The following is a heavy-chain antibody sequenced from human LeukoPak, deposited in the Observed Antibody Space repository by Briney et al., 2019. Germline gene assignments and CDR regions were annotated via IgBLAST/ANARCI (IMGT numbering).Heavy chain of an antibody. D-gene: IGHD3-22*01. Sequence: PGGSLRLSCAASEFTFSDYYMSWIRQAPGKGLEWVSYISSSGSTIYYADSVKGRFTISRDNAKNSLYLQMNSLRAEDTAVYYCTREPVVLITTDAFDIWGQGTMVTVSS. CDR3: TREPVVLITTDAFDI. J-gene: IGHJ3*02. V-gene: IGHV3-11*04. CDR2: ISSSGSTI. CDR1: EFTFSDYY.